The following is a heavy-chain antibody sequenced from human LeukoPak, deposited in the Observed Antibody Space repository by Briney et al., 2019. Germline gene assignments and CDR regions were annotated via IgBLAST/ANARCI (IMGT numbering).Heavy chain of an antibody. CDR3: TLVDSSGWYGYYFDY. D-gene: IGHD6-19*01. V-gene: IGHV3-49*04. CDR1: GFTFGDYA. J-gene: IGHJ4*02. CDR2: IRSKAYGGTT. Sequence: GGSLRLSCTASGFTFGDYAMSWVRQAPGKGLEWVGFIRSKAYGGTTEYAASVKGRFTISRDDSKSIAYLQMNSLKTEDTAVYYCTLVDSSGWYGYYFDYWGQGTLVTVSS.